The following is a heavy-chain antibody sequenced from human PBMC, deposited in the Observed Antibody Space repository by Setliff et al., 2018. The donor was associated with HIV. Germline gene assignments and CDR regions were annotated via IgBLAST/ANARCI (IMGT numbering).Heavy chain of an antibody. D-gene: IGHD3-22*01. J-gene: IGHJ5*02. CDR3: ARDHRPYFYDKAWFDP. CDR1: GGSISSHY. V-gene: IGHV3-7*01. CDR2: INEDGSEK. Sequence: ETLSLTCTVSGGSISSHYWSWIRQSPGKGLEWVANINEDGSEKYYVDSVKGRFTISRDNAKNSLYLQVNSLRVEDSAVYYCARDHRPYFYDKAWFDPWGQGTLVTVS.